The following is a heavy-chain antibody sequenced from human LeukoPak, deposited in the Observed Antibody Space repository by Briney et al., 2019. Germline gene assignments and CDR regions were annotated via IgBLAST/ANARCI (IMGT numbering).Heavy chain of an antibody. Sequence: GGSLRLSCAASGFTFSSYAMSWVRQAPGKGLEWVSAISGSGGSTYYADSVKGRFTISRDNSKNTLYLQMNSLRAEDTAVYYCAKDYGDYRYYGMDVWGQGTTVTVSS. CDR3: AKDYGDYRYYGMDV. D-gene: IGHD4-17*01. CDR2: ISGSGGST. CDR1: GFTFSSYA. J-gene: IGHJ6*02. V-gene: IGHV3-23*01.